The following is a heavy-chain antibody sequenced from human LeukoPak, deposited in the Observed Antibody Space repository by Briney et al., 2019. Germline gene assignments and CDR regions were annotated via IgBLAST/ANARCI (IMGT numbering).Heavy chain of an antibody. J-gene: IGHJ6*02. V-gene: IGHV3-21*01. CDR3: ARSYDRWGTLSPYYYYGMDV. CDR1: GFTFSSYS. CDR2: ISSSSSYI. Sequence: GGSLRLSCAASGFTFSSYSMNWVRQAPGKGLEWVSSISSSSSYIYYADSVKGRFTISRDNAKNSLYLQMNSLRAEDTAVYYCARSYDRWGTLSPYYYYGMDVWGQGTTVTVSS. D-gene: IGHD3-22*01.